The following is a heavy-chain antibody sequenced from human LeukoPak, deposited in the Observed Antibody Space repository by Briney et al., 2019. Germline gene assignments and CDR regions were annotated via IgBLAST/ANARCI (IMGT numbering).Heavy chain of an antibody. CDR2: ISVYNGNT. J-gene: IGHJ4*02. V-gene: IGHV1-18*01. Sequence: ASVRVSCKASGYTFSIYGFSWVRQAPGQGLEWMGWISVYNGNTNYAQKFQGRVTMITDTSTSTAHMELRSLRSDDTAVYYCARQGYSGHSQGAADYWGQGTLVTVSS. D-gene: IGHD4-23*01. CDR1: GYTFSIYG. CDR3: ARQGYSGHSQGAADY.